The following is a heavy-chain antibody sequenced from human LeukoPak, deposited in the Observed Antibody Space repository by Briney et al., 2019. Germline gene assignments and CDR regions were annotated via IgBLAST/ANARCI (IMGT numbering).Heavy chain of an antibody. Sequence: GXXLXLSCXASGXTXSXYXXSWVRQAPGKXLEWXANIKQDGSEKYYVDSVKGRFTISRDNSKSTTYLQMNSLRAEDTAVFYCAKDLYLRDFWSGYFDYWGQGIPVTVSS. V-gene: IGHV3-7*03. CDR3: AKDLYLRDFWSGYFDY. CDR1: GXTXSXYX. J-gene: IGHJ4*02. D-gene: IGHD3-3*01. CDR2: IKQDGSEK.